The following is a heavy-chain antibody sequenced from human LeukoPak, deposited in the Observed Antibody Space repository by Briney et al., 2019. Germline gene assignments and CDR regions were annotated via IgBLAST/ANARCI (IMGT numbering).Heavy chain of an antibody. Sequence: GGSLRLSCAASGFTVSSNYMSWVRQAPGKGLEWVSVIYSGGSTYYADSVKGRFTISRDNSKNTLYLQMNSLRAEDTAVYYCAREREYCSGGSCYFDYWGHGTLVTVSS. CDR3: AREREYCSGGSCYFDY. CDR1: GFTVSSNY. CDR2: IYSGGST. D-gene: IGHD2-15*01. V-gene: IGHV3-66*01. J-gene: IGHJ4*01.